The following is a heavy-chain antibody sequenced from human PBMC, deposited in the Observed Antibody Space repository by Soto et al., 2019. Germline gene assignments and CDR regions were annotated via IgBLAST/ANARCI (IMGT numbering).Heavy chain of an antibody. Sequence: ASVKLSCKASGGTFSSYAISWVRQAPGQGLEWMGGIIPILGIANYAQKFQGRVTITADKSTSTAYMELSSLRSEDTAVYYCARVSGIDSGSYLDYWGQGTLVTVSS. J-gene: IGHJ4*02. CDR3: ARVSGIDSGSYLDY. V-gene: IGHV1-69*10. D-gene: IGHD1-26*01. CDR2: IIPILGIA. CDR1: GGTFSSYA.